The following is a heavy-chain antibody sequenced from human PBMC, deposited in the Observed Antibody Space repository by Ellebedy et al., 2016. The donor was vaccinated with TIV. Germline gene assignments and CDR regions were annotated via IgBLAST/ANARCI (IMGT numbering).Heavy chain of an antibody. CDR2: IHYSGST. Sequence: SETLSLTCTVSGGSISSGGYYWSWIRQHPGKGLEWIGYIHYSGSTYYNPSLKSRVIMSVDTSKNQFSLKLSSVTAADTAVYYCARGGRRWFSDYWGQGTLVTVSS. CDR3: ARGGRRWFSDY. V-gene: IGHV4-31*03. D-gene: IGHD4-23*01. CDR1: GGSISSGGYY. J-gene: IGHJ4*02.